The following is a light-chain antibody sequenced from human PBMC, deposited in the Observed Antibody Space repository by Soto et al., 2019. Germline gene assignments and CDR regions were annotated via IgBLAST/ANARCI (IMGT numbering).Light chain of an antibody. CDR3: QQYASSLT. CDR2: GAS. J-gene: IGKJ1*01. Sequence: EIVLTQSPGSLSLSLGERATLSCRASQSVDSAFFAWYQQKPGQPPRLLMYGASRRATGIPDRFSGSGSGTDFSLTISSLQPEEFAVYYCQQYASSLTFGQGTQVEI. CDR1: QSVDSAF. V-gene: IGKV3-20*01.